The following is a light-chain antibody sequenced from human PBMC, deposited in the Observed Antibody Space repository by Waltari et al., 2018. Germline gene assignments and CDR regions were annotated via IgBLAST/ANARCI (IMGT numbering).Light chain of an antibody. V-gene: IGKV1-5*03. CDR1: QRISYW. CDR2: KAS. CDR3: QQYNTYPAT. J-gene: IGKJ2*01. Sequence: DIQMTQSPSSLSASVGDRVTITCRASQRISYWLAWYQQKPGKAPKLLVYKASSLESGVPSRFSGSVSGTEYTLTISSLQPDDFATYYCQQYNTYPATFGQVTKVEIK.